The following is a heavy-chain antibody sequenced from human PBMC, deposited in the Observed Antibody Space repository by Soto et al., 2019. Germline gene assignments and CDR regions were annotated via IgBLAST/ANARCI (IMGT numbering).Heavy chain of an antibody. J-gene: IGHJ4*02. CDR1: GYTFSNYL. CDR3: ASTSNASGSYY. CDR2: INAGNGHT. V-gene: IGHV1-3*01. D-gene: IGHD3-10*01. Sequence: QVQLVQSGAEVKKPGASVKVSCKASGYTFSNYLLHWVRQAPGQGLEWMGWINAGNGHTKYSQKFQGRVTFTRDTSATTVYIELSSLRTQDTAVYYCASTSNASGSYYWGQGTLITVSS.